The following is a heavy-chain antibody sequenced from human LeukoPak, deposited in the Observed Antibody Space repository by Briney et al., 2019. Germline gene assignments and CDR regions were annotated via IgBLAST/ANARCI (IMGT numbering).Heavy chain of an antibody. D-gene: IGHD3-10*01. V-gene: IGHV4-61*02. CDR2: IYTNGST. J-gene: IGHJ4*02. CDR3: AIRGPSGSEGRAFDY. Sequence: SDTLSLTCTVSGGSINSGSYYWSWLRPPAGKGLEWFGRIYTNGSTNYNPSLKSRVSISTDTSKNQFSLNLSSVTAADTAVYYCAIRGPSGSEGRAFDYWGQGALVTVSS. CDR1: GGSINSGSYY.